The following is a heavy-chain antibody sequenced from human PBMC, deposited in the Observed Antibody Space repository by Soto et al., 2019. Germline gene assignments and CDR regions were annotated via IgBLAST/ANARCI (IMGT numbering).Heavy chain of an antibody. Sequence: QVHLVQSGAEVKKPGASVKVSCKGSGYAFPTYGLTWVRQAPGQGLEWMGWISAHNGNTNYAQKLQGRVTVTRDTSTSTAYMELRSLRSDDTAVYYCARGRYGDYWGQGALVAVSS. V-gene: IGHV1-18*01. CDR1: GYAFPTYG. CDR2: ISAHNGNT. D-gene: IGHD1-1*01. J-gene: IGHJ4*02. CDR3: ARGRYGDY.